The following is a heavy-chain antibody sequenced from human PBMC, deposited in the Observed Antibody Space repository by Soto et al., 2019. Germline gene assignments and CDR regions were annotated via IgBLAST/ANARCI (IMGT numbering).Heavy chain of an antibody. V-gene: IGHV1-3*01. CDR1: GYTFTSYA. J-gene: IGHJ6*02. CDR3: AKFVPVAAAFFCYGLDV. Sequence: ASVKVSCKASGYTFTSYAMHWVRQAPGQRLEWMGWINAGNGNTKYSQKFQGRVTITRDTSASTAYMELSSLRSEDTAVYYCAKFVPVAAAFFCYGLDVWGQGTTVTVSS. CDR2: INAGNGNT. D-gene: IGHD6-19*01.